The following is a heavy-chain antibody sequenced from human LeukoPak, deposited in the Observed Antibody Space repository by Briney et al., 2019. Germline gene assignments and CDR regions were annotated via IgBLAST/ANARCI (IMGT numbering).Heavy chain of an antibody. V-gene: IGHV4-39*07. CDR2: IYTSGTT. D-gene: IGHD4-17*01. J-gene: IGHJ4*02. CDR1: GGSISSSSYY. CDR3: ARLSTVTTSFDY. Sequence: SETLSLTCTVSGGSISSSSYYWGWIRQPPGKGLEWIGRIYTSGTTHYNPSLKSRVTMSVDTSKNQFSLKLSSVTAADTAVYYCARLSTVTTSFDYWGQGTLVTVSS.